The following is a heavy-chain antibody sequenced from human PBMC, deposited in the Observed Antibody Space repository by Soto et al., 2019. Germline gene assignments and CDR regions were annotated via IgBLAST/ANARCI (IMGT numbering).Heavy chain of an antibody. V-gene: IGHV4-31*03. CDR2: IYYSGST. Sequence: SETLSLTCTVSGGSISSGGYYWSWIPQHPGKGLEWIGYIYYSGSTYYNPSLKSRVTISVYTSKNQFSLKRSSVTAADTAVYYCARRDLDYYGMDVWGQGTTVTVSS. CDR1: GGSISSGGYY. J-gene: IGHJ6*02. CDR3: ARRDLDYYGMDV.